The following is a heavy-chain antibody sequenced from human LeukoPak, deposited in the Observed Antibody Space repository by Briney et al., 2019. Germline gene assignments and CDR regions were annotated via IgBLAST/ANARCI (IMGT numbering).Heavy chain of an antibody. V-gene: IGHV1-2*02. CDR2: INPNNGGT. CDR3: ARGYALYSGRYIDFDY. Sequence: ASVTVSCKASGYTFTGYYMHWVRHAPGQGLEWMGWINPNNGGTNYAQKFQGRVTMTRDTSISTAYMELSRLRSDDTAVYYCARGYALYSGRYIDFDYWGQGTLVTVSS. J-gene: IGHJ4*02. CDR1: GYTFTGYY. D-gene: IGHD1-26*01.